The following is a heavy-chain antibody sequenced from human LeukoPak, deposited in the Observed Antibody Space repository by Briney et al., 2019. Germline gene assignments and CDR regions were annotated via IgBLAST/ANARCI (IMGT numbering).Heavy chain of an antibody. Sequence: GASVKVSCKASGYTFTSYAISWVRQAPGQGLEWMGGIIPIFGTANYAQKFQGRVTITTDESTSTAYMELSSLRSEDTAVYYCARDSGGSYPFDYWGQGTLVTVSS. J-gene: IGHJ4*02. D-gene: IGHD1-26*01. CDR3: ARDSGGSYPFDY. V-gene: IGHV1-69*05. CDR1: GYTFTSYA. CDR2: IIPIFGTA.